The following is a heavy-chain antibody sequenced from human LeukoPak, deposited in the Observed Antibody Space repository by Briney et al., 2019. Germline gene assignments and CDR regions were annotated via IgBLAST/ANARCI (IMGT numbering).Heavy chain of an antibody. CDR1: GFTFSVAW. CDR3: ANDWFATTDY. Sequence: PGGSLRLSCAASGFTFSVAWMHWFRQVPGEGLMWVSRITADEATTYADSVRGRFSISRDNAKNTVHLQMNSLRVEDTALYYCANDWFATTDYWGQGILVTVSS. J-gene: IGHJ4*02. D-gene: IGHD3-9*01. V-gene: IGHV3-74*01. CDR2: ITADEAT.